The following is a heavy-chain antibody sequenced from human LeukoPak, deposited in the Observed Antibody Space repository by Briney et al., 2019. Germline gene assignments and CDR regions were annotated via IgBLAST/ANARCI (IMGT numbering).Heavy chain of an antibody. CDR1: GFTFSSYG. CDR3: AKRDSDTGMAMDAFDV. CDR2: IWYDGSNK. J-gene: IGHJ3*01. D-gene: IGHD5-18*01. V-gene: IGHV3-33*06. Sequence: GRSLRLSCAASGFTFSSYGMHWVRQAPGKGLEWVAIIWYDGSNKYYADSVKGRVIISRDNSKNTLYLQMNSLRAEDTAVYYCAKRDSDTGMAMDAFDVWGQGTMVTVSS.